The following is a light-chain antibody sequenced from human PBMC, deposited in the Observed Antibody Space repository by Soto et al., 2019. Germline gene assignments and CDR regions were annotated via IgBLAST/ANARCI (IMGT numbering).Light chain of an antibody. V-gene: IGLV2-14*01. J-gene: IGLJ1*01. Sequence: QSVLTQSASVSGSPGQSITISCTGTSSDVGAYNYVSWYQQHPGKAPKLIIYDVSNRPSGVSNRFSGSKSGNTASLTISALRAEDEADYYCSSFTSSSTRVFGTGTKSPS. CDR2: DVS. CDR3: SSFTSSSTRV. CDR1: SSDVGAYNY.